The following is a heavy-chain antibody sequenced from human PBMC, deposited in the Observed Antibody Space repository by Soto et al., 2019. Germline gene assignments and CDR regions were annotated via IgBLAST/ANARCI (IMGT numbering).Heavy chain of an antibody. CDR3: AKLYWNPRYFDY. V-gene: IGHV3-23*01. CDR2: ISDNGGNT. J-gene: IGHJ4*02. D-gene: IGHD1-1*01. Sequence: GGSLRLSCVASGFTFSTVAMTWVRQAPGKGLEWVSSISDNGGNTDYADSVRGRFTLSRDNSKNTLYLQMNHLKAEDTAVYYCAKLYWNPRYFDYWGQGARVTVSS. CDR1: GFTFSTVA.